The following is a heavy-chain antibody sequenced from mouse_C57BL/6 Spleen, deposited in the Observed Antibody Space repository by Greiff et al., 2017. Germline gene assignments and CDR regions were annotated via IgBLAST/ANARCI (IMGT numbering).Heavy chain of an antibody. D-gene: IGHD1-1*01. CDR1: GFTFSDFY. Sequence: EVKVVESGGGLVQSGRSLRLSCATSGFTFSDFYMEWVRQAPGKGLEWIAASRNKANDYTTEYSASVKGRFIVSRDTSQSILYLQMNALRAEDTAIYYCARETYYGSSYGYCDVWGTGTTVTVSS. CDR2: SRNKANDYTT. CDR3: ARETYYGSSYGYCDV. J-gene: IGHJ1*03. V-gene: IGHV7-1*01.